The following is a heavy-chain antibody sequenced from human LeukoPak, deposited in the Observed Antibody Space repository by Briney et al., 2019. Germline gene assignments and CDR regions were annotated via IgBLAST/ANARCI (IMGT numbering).Heavy chain of an antibody. CDR3: ARDLATIAHYYYYMDV. CDR2: IYSGGST. V-gene: IGHV3-66*02. J-gene: IGHJ6*03. D-gene: IGHD5-12*01. CDR1: GFTVSSNY. Sequence: GGSLRLSCAASGFTVSSNYMSWVRQAPGKGLEWVSVIYSGGSTYYADSVKGRFTISSGNSKNTLYLQMNSLRAEDTAVYYCARDLATIAHYYYYMDVWGKGTTVTVSS.